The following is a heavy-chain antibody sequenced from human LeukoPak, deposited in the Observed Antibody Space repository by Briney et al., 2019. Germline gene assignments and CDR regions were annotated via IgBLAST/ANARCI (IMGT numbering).Heavy chain of an antibody. V-gene: IGHV1-8*02. CDR1: GYTFTSHH. J-gene: IGHJ6*03. CDR2: MNPNSGNT. CDR3: TFRGPYYYYHMDV. Sequence: ASVKVSCKASGYTFTSHHINWVRQAAGQGLEWMGWMNPNSGNTAYAQKFQGRVTMTWDTSINTAYMELGSLRSEDTAVYYCTFRGPYYYYHMDVWGKGTTVTVSS. D-gene: IGHD2-15*01.